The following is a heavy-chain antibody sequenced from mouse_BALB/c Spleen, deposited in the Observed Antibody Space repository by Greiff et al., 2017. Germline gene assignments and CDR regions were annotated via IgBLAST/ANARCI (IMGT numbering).Heavy chain of an antibody. D-gene: IGHD5-1*01. CDR2: ISSGSSTI. CDR1: GFTFSSFG. V-gene: IGHV5-17*02. Sequence: EVQGVESGGGLVQPGGSRKLSCAASGFTFSSFGMHWVRQAPEKGLEWVAYISSGSSTIYYADTVKGRFTISRANPKNTLFLQMTSLRSEDTAMYDCGRYLYAMDYWGQGTSVTVSS. J-gene: IGHJ4*01. CDR3: GRYLYAMDY.